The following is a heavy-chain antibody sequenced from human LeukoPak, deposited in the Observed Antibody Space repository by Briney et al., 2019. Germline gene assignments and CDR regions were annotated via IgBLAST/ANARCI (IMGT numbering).Heavy chain of an antibody. CDR3: ARDLGDYVWGSYRDYYYYYGMDV. V-gene: IGHV1-18*01. J-gene: IGHJ6*02. CDR2: ISAYNGNT. D-gene: IGHD3-16*02. CDR1: GYTFTSYG. Sequence: ASVKVSCKASGYTFTSYGISWVRQAPGQGLEWMGWISAYNGNTNYAQKLQGRVTMTTDTSTSTAYMELRSLRSDDTAVYYCARDLGDYVWGSYRDYYYYYGMDVWGQGTTVTVSS.